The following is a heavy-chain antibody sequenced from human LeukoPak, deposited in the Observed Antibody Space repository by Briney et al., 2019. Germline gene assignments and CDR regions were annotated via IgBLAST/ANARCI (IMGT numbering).Heavy chain of an antibody. CDR2: IKPKTDGETT. D-gene: IGHD2-21*01. V-gene: IGHV3-15*07. CDR3: ITPLPYSAQ. CDR1: GFTFSSYA. Sequence: AGGSLRLSCAASGFTFSSYAMHWVRQAPGKGLEWVGRIKPKTDGETTEYAAPVKDRFSISRDDSKSMMYLQVNSLKTEDTAVYYCITPLPYSAQGGQGTLVTVSS. J-gene: IGHJ4*02.